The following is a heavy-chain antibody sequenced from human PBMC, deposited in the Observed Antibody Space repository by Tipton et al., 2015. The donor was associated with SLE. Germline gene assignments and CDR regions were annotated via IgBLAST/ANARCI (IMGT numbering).Heavy chain of an antibody. Sequence: SLRLSCAASGFTFSSYGMHWVRQAPGKGLEWVAFIRYDGSNKYYADSVKGRFTISRDNSKNTLYLQMNSLRAEDTAVYYCARDFYRTDAFDIWGQGTMVTVSS. V-gene: IGHV3-30*02. CDR1: GFTFSSYG. J-gene: IGHJ3*02. D-gene: IGHD4-11*01. CDR2: IRYDGSNK. CDR3: ARDFYRTDAFDI.